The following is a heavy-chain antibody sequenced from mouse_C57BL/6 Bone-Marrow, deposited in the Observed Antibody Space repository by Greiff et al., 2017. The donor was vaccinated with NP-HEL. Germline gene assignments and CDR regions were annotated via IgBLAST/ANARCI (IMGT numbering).Heavy chain of an antibody. CDR3: ARYYGSSYYFDY. V-gene: IGHV1-80*01. CDR2: IYPGDGDT. CDR1: GYAFSSYW. D-gene: IGHD1-1*01. Sequence: VQLQKSGAELVKPGASVKISCKASGYAFSSYWMNWVKQRPGKGLEWIGQIYPGDGDTNYNGKFKGKATLTADKSSSTAYMQLSSLTSEDSAVYFCARYYGSSYYFDYWGQGTTLTVSS. J-gene: IGHJ2*01.